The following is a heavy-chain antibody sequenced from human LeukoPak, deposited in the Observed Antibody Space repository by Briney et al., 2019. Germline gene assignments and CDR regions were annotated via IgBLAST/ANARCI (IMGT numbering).Heavy chain of an antibody. D-gene: IGHD3-22*01. CDR1: GFTFSSYW. CDR3: ARVRYYYDSRYFDY. Sequence: PGGSLRLSCAASGFTFSSYWMSWVRQAPGKGLEWVANIKQDGSEKYYVDSVKGRFTISRGNAKNSLYLQMNSLRAEDTAVYYCARVRYYYDSRYFDYWGQGTLVTVSS. V-gene: IGHV3-7*01. J-gene: IGHJ4*02. CDR2: IKQDGSEK.